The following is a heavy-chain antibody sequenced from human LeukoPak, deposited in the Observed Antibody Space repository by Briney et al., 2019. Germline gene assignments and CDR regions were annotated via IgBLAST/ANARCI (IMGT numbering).Heavy chain of an antibody. CDR2: IWYDGSNK. CDR3: ARTIWFGEFGDY. Sequence: GGSLRLSCAASGFTFSSYGMHWVRQAPGKGLEWVAVIWYDGSNKYYADSVKGRFTISRDNSKNTLYLQMNSLRAEDTAVYYCARTIWFGEFGDYWGQGTLVTVSS. J-gene: IGHJ4*02. D-gene: IGHD3-10*01. CDR1: GFTFSSYG. V-gene: IGHV3-33*01.